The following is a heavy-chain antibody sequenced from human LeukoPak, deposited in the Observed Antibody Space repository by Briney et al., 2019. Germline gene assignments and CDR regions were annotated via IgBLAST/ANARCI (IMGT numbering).Heavy chain of an antibody. J-gene: IGHJ3*02. Sequence: GGSLRLSCAASEFTSTNYWMSWVRQAPGKGLEWVANIKQDGSEKYYVDSVKGRFTISRDNAKNSLYLQMDSLRVEDTAVYYCAREGGRWPRGEAFDIWGQGTMVTVSS. CDR2: IKQDGSEK. D-gene: IGHD5-12*01. V-gene: IGHV3-7*01. CDR3: AREGGRWPRGEAFDI. CDR1: EFTSTNYW.